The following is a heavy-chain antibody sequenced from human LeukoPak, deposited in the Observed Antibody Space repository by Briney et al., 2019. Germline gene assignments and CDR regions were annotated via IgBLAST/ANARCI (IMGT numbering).Heavy chain of an antibody. CDR2: IYYSGST. J-gene: IGHJ5*02. CDR3: ARPRIAVAGTGWFDP. Sequence: SETLSLTCTVSGGSISSSSYYWGWIRQPPGKGLEWIGSIYYSGSTYYNPSLKSRVTISVDTSKNQFSLKLSSVTAADTAMYYCARPRIAVAGTGWFDPWGQGTLVTVSS. CDR1: GGSISSSSYY. V-gene: IGHV4-39*01. D-gene: IGHD6-19*01.